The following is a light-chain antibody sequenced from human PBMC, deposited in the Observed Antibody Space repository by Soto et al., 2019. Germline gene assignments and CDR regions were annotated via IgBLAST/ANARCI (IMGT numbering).Light chain of an antibody. Sequence: SYELTQPPSVSVSPGQTANITCSGNTLGSKFVFWYQQKAGQSPMVVIYEDTKRPSGIPERFSGSNSGNTATLTISGTQAMEEADFYCQAWDSGTVVFGGETKETVL. CDR3: QAWDSGTVV. J-gene: IGLJ2*01. V-gene: IGLV3-1*01. CDR2: EDT. CDR1: TLGSKF.